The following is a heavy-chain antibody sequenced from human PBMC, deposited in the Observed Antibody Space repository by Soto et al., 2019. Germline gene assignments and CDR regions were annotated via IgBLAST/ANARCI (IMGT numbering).Heavy chain of an antibody. CDR3: ARRRYCSSTSCYWDFDY. CDR1: GGSISSYY. Sequence: SETLSLTCTVSGGSISSYYWSWIRQPPGKGLEWIGYIYYSGSTNYNPSLKSRVTISVNTSKNQFSLKLSSVTAADTAVYYCARRRYCSSTSCYWDFDYWGQGTLVTVSS. V-gene: IGHV4-59*08. D-gene: IGHD2-2*01. J-gene: IGHJ4*02. CDR2: IYYSGST.